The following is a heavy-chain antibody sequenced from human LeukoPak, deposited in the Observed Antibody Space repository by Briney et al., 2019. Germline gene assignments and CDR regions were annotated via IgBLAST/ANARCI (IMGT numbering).Heavy chain of an antibody. CDR2: INPSGGST. CDR3: ASYSVGATFYYYYGMDV. V-gene: IGHV1-46*01. Sequence: ASVKVSCKASGYTFTSYYMHWVRQAPGQGLEWMGIINPSGGSTSYAQKFQGRVTMTRDTSTSTVYMGLSSLRSEDTAVYYCASYSVGATFYYYYGMDVWGQGTTVTVSS. D-gene: IGHD1-26*01. J-gene: IGHJ6*02. CDR1: GYTFTSYY.